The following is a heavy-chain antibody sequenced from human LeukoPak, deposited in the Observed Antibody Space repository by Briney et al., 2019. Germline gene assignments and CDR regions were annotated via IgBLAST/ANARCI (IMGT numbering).Heavy chain of an antibody. Sequence: PGGSLRLCCAASGFTFSSYWMHWIRQAPGKGLEWVSYITSSGGTTYYADSVKGRFTISRDNAKKSLYLQMNSLRAEDTAMYYCARDIPGPAAGDFDYWGQGTLVTVSS. CDR1: GFTFSSYW. V-gene: IGHV3-11*01. CDR2: ITSSGGTT. J-gene: IGHJ4*02. CDR3: ARDIPGPAAGDFDY. D-gene: IGHD6-13*01.